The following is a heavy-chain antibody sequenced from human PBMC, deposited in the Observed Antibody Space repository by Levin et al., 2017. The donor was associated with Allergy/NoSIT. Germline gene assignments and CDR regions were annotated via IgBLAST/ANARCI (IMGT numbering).Heavy chain of an antibody. D-gene: IGHD2-2*01. CDR3: ARDSPAILGDY. CDR2: INQDGSER. CDR1: GFPFSSFW. Sequence: GGSLRLSCEVSGFPFSSFWMSWIRQAPGKRPEWVANINQDGSERYYVDSVKGRFTISRDNTKNSIYLQMNSLRAEDTAVYSCARDSPAILGDYWGQGALVAVSS. V-gene: IGHV3-7*01. J-gene: IGHJ4*02.